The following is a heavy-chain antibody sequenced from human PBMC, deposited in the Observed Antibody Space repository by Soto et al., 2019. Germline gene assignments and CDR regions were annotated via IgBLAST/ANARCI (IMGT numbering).Heavy chain of an antibody. D-gene: IGHD3-9*01. CDR3: AREDYYDTGYYVV. CDR2: IYTSGTT. V-gene: IGHV4-4*07. Sequence: SETLSLTCTVSGRSMSGYYWSWIRQPAGERLEWIGRIYTSGTTDFNPSLKGRVTMSVDTSKNQFSLKLTSVTAADTALYYCAREDYYDTGYYVVWGQGTQVTV. J-gene: IGHJ4*02. CDR1: GRSMSGYY.